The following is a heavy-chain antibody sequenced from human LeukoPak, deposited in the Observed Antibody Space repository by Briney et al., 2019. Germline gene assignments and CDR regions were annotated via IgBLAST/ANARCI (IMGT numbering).Heavy chain of an antibody. D-gene: IGHD6-19*01. Sequence: PGGSLRLSCAASGFGFSSYSMNWVRQARGKGLEWVSYISSSSSTIYYADSVKGRFTISRDNAKNSLYLQMNSLRDEDTAVYYCARVLPPYSSGCTAYWGQGTLVTVSS. CDR2: ISSSSSTI. J-gene: IGHJ4*02. CDR3: ARVLPPYSSGCTAY. CDR1: GFGFSSYS. V-gene: IGHV3-48*02.